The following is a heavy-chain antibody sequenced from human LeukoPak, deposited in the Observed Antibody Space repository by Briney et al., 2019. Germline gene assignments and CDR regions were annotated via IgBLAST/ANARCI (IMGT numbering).Heavy chain of an antibody. D-gene: IGHD3-10*01. Sequence: SVKVSCKASGYTFTSYYMHWVRQAPGQGLEWMGRIIPILGIANYAQKFQGRVTITADKSTSTAYMELSSLRSEDTAVYYCARDFSMVRGVIADYWGQGTLVTVSS. CDR2: IIPILGIA. J-gene: IGHJ4*02. V-gene: IGHV1-69*04. CDR3: ARDFSMVRGVIADY. CDR1: GYTFTSYY.